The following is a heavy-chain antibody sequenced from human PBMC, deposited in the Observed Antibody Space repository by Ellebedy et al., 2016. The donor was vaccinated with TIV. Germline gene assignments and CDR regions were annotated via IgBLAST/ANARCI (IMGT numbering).Heavy chain of an antibody. CDR3: ARERWYYDFWSGHNWFDP. J-gene: IGHJ5*02. CDR1: GFTFSSYG. D-gene: IGHD3-3*01. Sequence: GESLKISCAASGFTFSSYGMHWVRQAPGKGLEWVAVISYDGSNKYYADSVKGRFTISRDNSKNTLYLQMNSLRAEDTAVYYCARERWYYDFWSGHNWFDPWGQGTLVTVSS. V-gene: IGHV3-30*03. CDR2: ISYDGSNK.